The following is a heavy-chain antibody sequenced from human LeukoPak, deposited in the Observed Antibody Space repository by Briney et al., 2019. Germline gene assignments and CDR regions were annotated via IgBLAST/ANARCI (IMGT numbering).Heavy chain of an antibody. Sequence: PSETLSLTCAVYGGSFSGYYWGWIRQPPGKGLEWIGSIYYSGSTYYNPSLKSRVTISVDTSKNQFSLKLSSVTAADTAVYYCARSDVGELGDWSSAFDIWGQGTMVTVSS. CDR2: IYYSGST. V-gene: IGHV4-39*01. CDR3: ARSDVGELGDWSSAFDI. J-gene: IGHJ3*02. D-gene: IGHD3-10*01. CDR1: GGSFSGYY.